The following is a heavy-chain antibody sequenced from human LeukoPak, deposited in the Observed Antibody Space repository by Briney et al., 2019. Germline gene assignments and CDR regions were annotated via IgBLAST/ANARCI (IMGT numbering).Heavy chain of an antibody. V-gene: IGHV3-7*01. J-gene: IGHJ5*02. CDR3: ARDLGPFDP. D-gene: IGHD7-27*01. Sequence: QTGGSLRLSCAAFGFTFSTYWMSWVRQAPGKGLEWVAKIKQDGSERYYVDSVKGRFTISRDNAKNSLYLQMNSLRAEDTAVYYCARDLGPFDPWGQGTLVTVSS. CDR2: IKQDGSER. CDR1: GFTFSTYW.